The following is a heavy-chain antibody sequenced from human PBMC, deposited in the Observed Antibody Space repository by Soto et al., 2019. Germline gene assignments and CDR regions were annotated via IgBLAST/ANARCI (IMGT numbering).Heavy chain of an antibody. D-gene: IGHD2-15*01. V-gene: IGHV4-61*01. J-gene: IGHJ5*02. CDR1: GGSISSSSYY. CDR2: IYYSGST. CDR3: AREDIVA. Sequence: SETLSLTCTVSGGSISSSSYYWSWIRQPPGKGLEWIGYIYYSGSTNYNPSLKSRVTISVDTSKNQFSLKLSSVTAADTAVYYCAREDIVAWGQGTLVTVSS.